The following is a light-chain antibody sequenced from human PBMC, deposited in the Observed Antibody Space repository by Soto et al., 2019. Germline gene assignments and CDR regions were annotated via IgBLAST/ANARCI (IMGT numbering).Light chain of an antibody. CDR2: DAS. CDR1: QTVIKNY. J-gene: IGKJ1*01. V-gene: IGKV3-20*01. Sequence: EIVLTQSPGTLSLSPGERATLSCGASQTVIKNYLAWFQHKPGQAPRLIMYDASKRATGIPDRFSGSGSGTGFTLTISRLEPEDFAVYYCQQYYSSPRTFGQGTKVEIK. CDR3: QQYYSSPRT.